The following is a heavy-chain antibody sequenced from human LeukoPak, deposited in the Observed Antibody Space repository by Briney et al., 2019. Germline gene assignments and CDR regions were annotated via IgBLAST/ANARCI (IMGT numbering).Heavy chain of an antibody. J-gene: IGHJ4*02. Sequence: GGSLRLSCAASGFTFSSYSMNWVRQAPGKGLVWVSRINSDGSSTSYADSVKGRFTISRDNAKNTLYLQMNSLRAEDTAVYYCARAGNWAGPDYWGQGTLVTVSS. V-gene: IGHV3-74*01. D-gene: IGHD7-27*01. CDR2: INSDGSST. CDR3: ARAGNWAGPDY. CDR1: GFTFSSYS.